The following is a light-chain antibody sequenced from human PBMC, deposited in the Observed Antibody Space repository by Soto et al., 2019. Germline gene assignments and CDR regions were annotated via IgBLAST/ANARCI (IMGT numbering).Light chain of an antibody. J-gene: IGLJ1*01. CDR3: QSYDSRLNGYV. CDR1: SSNIGAGYD. CDR2: GNS. V-gene: IGLV1-40*01. Sequence: QSVLTQPPSVSGAPGQRVTIPCTGSSSNIGAGYDVHWYQQLPGTAPKLLIYGNSNRPSGVPDRFSGSKSGTSASLAITGLQAEDEADYYCQSYDSRLNGYVFGTGTQLTVL.